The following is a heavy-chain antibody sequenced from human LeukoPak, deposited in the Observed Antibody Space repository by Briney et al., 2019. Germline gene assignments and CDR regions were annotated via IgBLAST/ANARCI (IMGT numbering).Heavy chain of an antibody. Sequence: GRSLRLSCAASGFTVSSNYMSWVRQVPRKGLEWVSVIYSGGSTYYADSVKGRFTISRDNSQNTLYLQMNSLRAEDTAVYYCARINIATDTDAFDIWGQGTMVTVSS. CDR1: GFTVSSNY. CDR2: IYSGGST. V-gene: IGHV3-66*02. J-gene: IGHJ3*02. CDR3: ARINIATDTDAFDI. D-gene: IGHD2/OR15-2a*01.